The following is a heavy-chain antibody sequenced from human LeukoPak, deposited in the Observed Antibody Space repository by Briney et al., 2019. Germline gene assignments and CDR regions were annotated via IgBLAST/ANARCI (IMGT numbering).Heavy chain of an antibody. CDR2: INPNSGGT. V-gene: IGHV1-2*06. Sequence: GASVKVSCKGSGYIFPDYYIYWVRQAPGQGLEWMGRINPNSGGTNYAQKFRGRVTMTRDTSISTVFMELSRLRSDDTAIYYCARDGGYCSSGPICHSRAEYYYYGTDVWGQGTTVTVSS. CDR1: GYIFPDYY. D-gene: IGHD2-2*01. CDR3: ARDGGYCSSGPICHSRAEYYYYGTDV. J-gene: IGHJ6*02.